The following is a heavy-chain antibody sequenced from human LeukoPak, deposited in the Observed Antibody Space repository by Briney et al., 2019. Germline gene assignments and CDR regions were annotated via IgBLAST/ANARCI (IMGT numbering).Heavy chain of an antibody. CDR3: ARDNDFWSFDY. CDR1: GFTFSSYW. CDR2: MKQDGREK. J-gene: IGHJ4*02. D-gene: IGHD3-3*01. V-gene: IGHV3-7*03. Sequence: GGSLRLSCVGSGFTFSSYWMSWVRQVPGKGLEWVANMKQDGREKHYVDSVKGRFTISRDNAKNSLYLQMNSLRAEDTAVYYCARDNDFWSFDYWGQGTLVTVSS.